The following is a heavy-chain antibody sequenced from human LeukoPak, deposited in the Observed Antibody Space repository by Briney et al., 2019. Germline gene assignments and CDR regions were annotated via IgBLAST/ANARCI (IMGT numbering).Heavy chain of an antibody. J-gene: IGHJ6*02. CDR2: INHSGST. CDR1: GGSFSGYY. Sequence: PSETLSLTCAVYGGSFSGYYWSWIRQPPGKGLEWIGEINHSGSTNYNPSLKSRVTISVDTSKSQFSLKLSSVTAADTAVYYCAVTFAYCSSTSCSRYYYYGMDVWGQGTTVTVSS. V-gene: IGHV4-34*01. CDR3: AVTFAYCSSTSCSRYYYYGMDV. D-gene: IGHD2-2*01.